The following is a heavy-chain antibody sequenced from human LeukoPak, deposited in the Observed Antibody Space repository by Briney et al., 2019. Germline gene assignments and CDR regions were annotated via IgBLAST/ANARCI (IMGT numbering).Heavy chain of an antibody. Sequence: GGSLRLSCAASGFTFSSYSMNWVRQAPGKVLEWVSYISSSSSTTYYADSVKGRFTISRDNAKNSLYLQMNSLRAEDTAVYYCARDRSGWLVGTNYFDYWGQGTLVTVSS. D-gene: IGHD6-19*01. CDR2: ISSSSSTT. J-gene: IGHJ4*02. V-gene: IGHV3-48*01. CDR1: GFTFSSYS. CDR3: ARDRSGWLVGTNYFDY.